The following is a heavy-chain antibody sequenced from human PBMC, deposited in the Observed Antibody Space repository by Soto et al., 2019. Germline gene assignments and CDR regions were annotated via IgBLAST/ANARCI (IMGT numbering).Heavy chain of an antibody. CDR2: IYYTGNT. D-gene: IGHD3-22*01. J-gene: IGHJ4*02. V-gene: IGHV4-39*01. CDR3: ERHSIWLLLSDY. CDR1: GGYISNGNYY. Sequence: PSETLSLTCNVSGGYISNGNYYWGCIRQPPGKGLEWIGSIYYTGNTYYNPSLKSRVTISVDTPKNQFSLKLGSVTAADTAVYFCERHSIWLLLSDYWGQGTLVTVSS.